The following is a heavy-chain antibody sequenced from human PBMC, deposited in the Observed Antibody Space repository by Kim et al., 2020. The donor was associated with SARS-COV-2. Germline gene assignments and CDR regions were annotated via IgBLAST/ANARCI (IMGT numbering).Heavy chain of an antibody. Sequence: GGSLRLSCAASGFTFSSYAMSWVRQAPGKGLEWVSSISGSGESTYYADSVKGRFTISRDNSKNTVYLQMNSLRAEDTAVYFCAKRSTTVRGITGGFDPWGQGTLVTVSS. CDR3: AKRSTTVRGITGGFDP. J-gene: IGHJ5*02. V-gene: IGHV3-23*01. D-gene: IGHD3-10*01. CDR2: ISGSGEST. CDR1: GFTFSSYA.